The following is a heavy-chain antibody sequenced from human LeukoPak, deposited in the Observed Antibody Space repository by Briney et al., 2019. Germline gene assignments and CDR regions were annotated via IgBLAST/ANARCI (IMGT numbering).Heavy chain of an antibody. CDR2: LYHSGST. Sequence: SQTLSPTCAVSGGSISSGGYSWSWIRQPPGKGLEWIGYLYHSGSTYYNPSLKSRVTISVDRSKNQFSLKLSSVTAADTAVYYCARGIQEDYYDSSGYYYSWFDPWGQGTLVTVSS. D-gene: IGHD3-22*01. CDR1: GGSISSGGYS. CDR3: ARGIQEDYYDSSGYYYSWFDP. V-gene: IGHV4-30-2*01. J-gene: IGHJ5*02.